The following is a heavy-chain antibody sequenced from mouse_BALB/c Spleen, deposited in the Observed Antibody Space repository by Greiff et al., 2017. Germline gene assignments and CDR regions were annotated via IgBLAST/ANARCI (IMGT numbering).Heavy chain of an antibody. D-gene: IGHD2-4*01. J-gene: IGHJ4*01. CDR3: ARGDYGHYYAMDY. Sequence: QVHVKQSGAELVRPGTSVKVSCKASGYAFTNYLIEWVKQRPGQGLEWIGVINPGSGGTNYNEKFKGKATLTADKSSSTAYMQLSSLTSDDSAVYFCARGDYGHYYAMDYWGQGTSVTVSS. CDR2: INPGSGGT. CDR1: GYAFTNYL. V-gene: IGHV1-54*01.